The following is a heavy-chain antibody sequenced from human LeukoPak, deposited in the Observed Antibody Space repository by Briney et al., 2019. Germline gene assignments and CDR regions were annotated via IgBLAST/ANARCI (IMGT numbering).Heavy chain of an antibody. CDR3: ARGGDGYTH. J-gene: IGHJ4*02. CDR2: INPNSGGT. Sequence: GGSLRLSCAASGFTFSSYGMHWVRQAPGQGLEWMGWINPNSGGTNYAQKFQGRVTMTRDTSISTAYMELSRLRSDDTAVYYCARGGDGYTHWGQGTLVTVSS. CDR1: GFTFSSYG. D-gene: IGHD5-12*01. V-gene: IGHV1-2*02.